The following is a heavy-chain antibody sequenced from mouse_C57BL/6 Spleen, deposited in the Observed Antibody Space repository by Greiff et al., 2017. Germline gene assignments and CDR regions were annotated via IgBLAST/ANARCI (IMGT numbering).Heavy chain of an antibody. Sequence: QVQLQQSGPELVKPGASAKISCKASGYAFSSSWMNWVKQRPGKGLEWIGRIYPGDGDTNYNGKFKGKATLTADKSSSTAYMQHSSLTSEDSAVYFCARSPYYCGSSYRYFDGWGTGTTVTVSS. V-gene: IGHV1-82*01. D-gene: IGHD1-1*01. CDR2: IYPGDGDT. CDR3: ARSPYYCGSSYRYFDG. J-gene: IGHJ1*03. CDR1: GYAFSSSW.